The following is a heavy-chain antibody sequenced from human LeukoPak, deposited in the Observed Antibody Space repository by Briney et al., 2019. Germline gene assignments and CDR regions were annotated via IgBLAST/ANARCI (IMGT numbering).Heavy chain of an antibody. V-gene: IGHV3-30*04. CDR1: GFTFSSYA. J-gene: IGHJ4*02. CDR3: ARDREVATIAYYFDY. D-gene: IGHD5-12*01. CDR2: ISYDGSNK. Sequence: PGRSLRLSCAASGFTFSSYAMHWVRQAPGKGLEWVAVISYDGSNKYYADSVKGRFTISRDNSKNTLYLQMNSLRAEDTAVYYCARDREVATIAYYFDYWGQGTLVTVSS.